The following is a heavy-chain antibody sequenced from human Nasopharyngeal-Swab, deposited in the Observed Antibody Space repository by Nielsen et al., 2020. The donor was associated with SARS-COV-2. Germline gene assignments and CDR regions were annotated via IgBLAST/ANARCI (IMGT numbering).Heavy chain of an antibody. Sequence: GESLKISCKGSGYSFTSYWIGWVRQLPGKGLEWMGIIYPGDSDTRYSPSFQGQVTISADKSISTAYLQWSSLKASDTATYYCARQTIYGGNSHDAFDIWGQGTMVTVSS. J-gene: IGHJ3*02. D-gene: IGHD4-23*01. CDR3: ARQTIYGGNSHDAFDI. CDR2: IYPGDSDT. CDR1: GYSFTSYW. V-gene: IGHV5-51*01.